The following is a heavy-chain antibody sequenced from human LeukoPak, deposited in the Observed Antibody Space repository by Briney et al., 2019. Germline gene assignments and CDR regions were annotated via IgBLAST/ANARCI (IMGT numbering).Heavy chain of an antibody. CDR2: ISSSGSAT. V-gene: IGHV3-23*01. CDR1: GFTFSTYA. J-gene: IGHJ3*01. D-gene: IGHD4-23*01. Sequence: GGSLRLSCTVSGFTFSTYAMRWVRQAPGKGLEWVSAISSSGSATHFADSVKGRFTISRDNSKNTLYLQMKSLRAEDTAVYYCARLRNVGGNPHPFNVWGQGTTVTVSS. CDR3: ARLRNVGGNPHPFNV.